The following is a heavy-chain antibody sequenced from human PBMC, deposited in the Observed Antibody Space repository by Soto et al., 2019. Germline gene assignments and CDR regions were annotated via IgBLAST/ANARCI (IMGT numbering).Heavy chain of an antibody. D-gene: IGHD1-26*01. CDR3: TQGGELPQYNWFDP. V-gene: IGHV1-69*01. CDR2: IIPIFGTA. CDR1: GGTFSSYA. Sequence: QVHLVQSGAEVKKPGSSVKVSCKASGGTFSSYAISWVRQAPGQGLAWMGGIIPIFGTANYAQKFQGRVTITADESTSTAYMELSSLRSEDTAVYYCTQGGELPQYNWFDPWGQGTLVTVSS. J-gene: IGHJ5*02.